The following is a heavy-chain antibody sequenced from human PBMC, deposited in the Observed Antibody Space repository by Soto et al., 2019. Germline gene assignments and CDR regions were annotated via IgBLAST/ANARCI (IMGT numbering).Heavy chain of an antibody. V-gene: IGHV4-39*01. CDR2: IYYSGST. J-gene: IGHJ5*02. D-gene: IGHD3-10*01. CDR3: ARHDYCSGTSTINWFDP. CDR1: GGSISSSSYY. Sequence: SETLSLTCTVSGGSISSSSYYWGWIRQPPGKGLEWIGSIYYSGSTYYNPSLKSRVTISVDTSKNQFPLKLSSVTAADTAVYYCARHDYCSGTSTINWFDPWGQGTLVTVSS.